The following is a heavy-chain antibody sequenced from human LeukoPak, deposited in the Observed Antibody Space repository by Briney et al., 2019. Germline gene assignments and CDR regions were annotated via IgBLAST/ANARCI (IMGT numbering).Heavy chain of an antibody. V-gene: IGHV1-2*06. Sequence: GASVKVSCKASGDTFTGYYMHWVRQAPGQGLEWMGRINPNSGGTNYAQKFQGRVTMTRDTSISTAYMELSRLRSDDTAVYYCATIFGVVIIPADDAFDIWGQGTMVTVSS. J-gene: IGHJ3*02. D-gene: IGHD3-3*01. CDR3: ATIFGVVIIPADDAFDI. CDR1: GDTFTGYY. CDR2: INPNSGGT.